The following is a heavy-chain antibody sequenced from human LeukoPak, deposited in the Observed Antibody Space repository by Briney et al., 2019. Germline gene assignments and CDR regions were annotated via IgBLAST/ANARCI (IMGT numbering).Heavy chain of an antibody. D-gene: IGHD1-26*01. CDR2: INPSGGST. CDR1: GYTFTSYY. V-gene: IGHV1-46*01. Sequence: ASVKVSCKASGYTFTSYYMHWVRQAPGQGLEWMGIINPSGGSTSYAQKFQGRVTMTRDTSTSTVYMELSSLRSEDTAVYYCARGLGATKRGNWFDPWGQGTLVTVSS. CDR3: ARGLGATKRGNWFDP. J-gene: IGHJ5*02.